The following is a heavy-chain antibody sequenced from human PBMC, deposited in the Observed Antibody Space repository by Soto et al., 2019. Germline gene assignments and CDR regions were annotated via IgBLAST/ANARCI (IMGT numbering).Heavy chain of an antibody. J-gene: IGHJ3*02. CDR3: ARDLCSGGSCYSGAFDI. Sequence: QVQLVQSGAEVKKPGSSVKVSCKASGGTFSSYTISWVRQAPGQGLEWMGRIIPILGIANYAQKFQGRVTITADKSTSTAYMELSSLRSEDTAVYYCARDLCSGGSCYSGAFDIWGQGTMVTVSS. CDR2: IIPILGIA. V-gene: IGHV1-69*08. D-gene: IGHD2-15*01. CDR1: GGTFSSYT.